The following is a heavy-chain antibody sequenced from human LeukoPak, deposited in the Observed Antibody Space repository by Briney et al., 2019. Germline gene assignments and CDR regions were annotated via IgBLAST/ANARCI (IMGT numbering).Heavy chain of an antibody. D-gene: IGHD3-16*01. CDR1: GYTFTGYY. CDR2: INPNSGGT. V-gene: IGHV1-2*02. Sequence: RASVKVSCKASGYTFTGYYMHWVRQAPGQGLEWMGWINPNSGGTNYAQKFQGRVTMTRDTSISTAYMELSRLRSDDMAVYYCARQLADYDYVWGSPSAAFDIWGQGTMVTVSS. J-gene: IGHJ3*02. CDR3: ARQLADYDYVWGSPSAAFDI.